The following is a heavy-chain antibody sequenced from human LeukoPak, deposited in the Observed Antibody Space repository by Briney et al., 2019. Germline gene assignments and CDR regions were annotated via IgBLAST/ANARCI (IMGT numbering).Heavy chain of an antibody. Sequence: SVKVSCKASGGTFSSYAISWVRQAPGQGLEWMGGIIPIFGTANYAQKFQGRVTITTDESTSTAYMELSSLGSEDTAVYYCVRWTIVATTYYFDYWGQGTLVTVSS. V-gene: IGHV1-69*05. J-gene: IGHJ4*02. CDR1: GGTFSSYA. CDR2: IIPIFGTA. CDR3: VRWTIVATTYYFDY. D-gene: IGHD5-12*01.